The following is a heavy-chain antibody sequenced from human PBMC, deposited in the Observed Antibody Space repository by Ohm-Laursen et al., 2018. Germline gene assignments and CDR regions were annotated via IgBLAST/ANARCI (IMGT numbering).Heavy chain of an antibody. CDR2: ISPTGGTI. CDR3: ARDPVTTQGVLLYYGLDV. V-gene: IGHV3-11*01. Sequence: GSLRLSCAASGFTFSDYYMSWIRQAPGRGLEWLSYISPTGGTIYYADSVKGRFTISRDNAKNSLYLQMNSLRAEDTALYYCARDPVTTQGVLLYYGLDVWGQGTTVTVSS. J-gene: IGHJ6*02. D-gene: IGHD4-17*01. CDR1: GFTFSDYY.